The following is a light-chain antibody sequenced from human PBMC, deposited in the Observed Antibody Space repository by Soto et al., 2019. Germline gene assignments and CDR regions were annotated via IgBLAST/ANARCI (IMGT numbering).Light chain of an antibody. J-gene: IGKJ2*01. CDR2: GAS. CDR3: QQFYYYPHT. Sequence: IQMTQSPSSLSSSVGDRVTITCRASLPISNYLAWYQQKPGQVPEVLIYGASRLHVGVPSRFTGSGYGTDFTLTINNLPPEDFAIYYCQQFYYYPHTFGQGTKLEVK. CDR1: LPISNY. V-gene: IGKV1D-13*01.